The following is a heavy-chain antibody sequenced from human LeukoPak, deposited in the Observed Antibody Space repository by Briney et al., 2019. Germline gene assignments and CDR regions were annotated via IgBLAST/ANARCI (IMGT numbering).Heavy chain of an antibody. CDR2: IRYDGSNK. V-gene: IGHV3-30*02. J-gene: IGHJ1*01. D-gene: IGHD6-13*01. CDR1: GFTFSSYG. CDR3: AKDKGSSRRNANFHH. Sequence: GGSLRLSCAASGFTFSSYGMHWVRQAPGKGLEWVAFIRYDGSNKYYADSVKGRFTISRDNSKNTLYLQMNSLRAEDTALYYCAKDKGSSRRNANFHHWGQGTLVTVSS.